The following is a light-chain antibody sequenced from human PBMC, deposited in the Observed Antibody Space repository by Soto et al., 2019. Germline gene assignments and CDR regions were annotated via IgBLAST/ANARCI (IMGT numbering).Light chain of an antibody. CDR3: TTWDDSLNGVV. J-gene: IGLJ2*01. CDR2: EVT. CDR1: SSDVGGYNY. Sequence: QSALTQPASVSGSPGQSITISCTGTSSDVGGYNYVSWYQLHPGKAPKLMISEVTNRPSGVSSRFSGSKSGNTASLTISGLQADDEADYFCTTWDDSLNGVVFGGGTKLTVL. V-gene: IGLV2-14*01.